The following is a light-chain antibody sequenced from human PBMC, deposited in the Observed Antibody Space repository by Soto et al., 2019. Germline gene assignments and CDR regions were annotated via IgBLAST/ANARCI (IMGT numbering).Light chain of an antibody. J-gene: IGLJ2*01. CDR1: SSNIGAGYD. Sequence: QSVLTQPPSVSGAPGQRVTISCTGSSSNIGAGYDVHWYQQLPATAPKLLIYGNSNRPSGVPDRFSGSKSGTSASLAITGLQAEDEADYYCQSYDSSLSAHVVFGGGTKLTVL. CDR2: GNS. CDR3: QSYDSSLSAHVV. V-gene: IGLV1-40*01.